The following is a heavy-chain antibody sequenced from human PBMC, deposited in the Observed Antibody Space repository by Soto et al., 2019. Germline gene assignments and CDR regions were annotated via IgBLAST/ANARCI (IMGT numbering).Heavy chain of an antibody. Sequence: QITLKESGPTLVKPTQTLTLTCTFSGFSLSTSGVGVGWIRQPPGKALEWLALIYWDDDKRYSPSLKSRLTSTKDTSKTQVVLTMTHMDPVDTATYYCALAIVVVVAATPPFDYWGQGTLVTVSS. CDR2: IYWDDDK. J-gene: IGHJ4*02. V-gene: IGHV2-5*02. CDR1: GFSLSTSGVG. D-gene: IGHD2-15*01. CDR3: ALAIVVVVAATPPFDY.